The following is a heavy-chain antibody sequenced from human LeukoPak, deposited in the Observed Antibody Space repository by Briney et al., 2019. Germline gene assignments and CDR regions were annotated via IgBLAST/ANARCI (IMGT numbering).Heavy chain of an antibody. CDR2: ISYDGSNK. Sequence: PGGSLRLSCAASGFTFSSYAMHWVRQAPGKGLEWVAVISYDGSNKYYADSVKGRFTISRDSSKNTLYLQMNSLRAEDTAVYYCARWADYWGQGTLVTVSS. V-gene: IGHV3-30*04. CDR1: GFTFSSYA. J-gene: IGHJ4*02. CDR3: ARWADY.